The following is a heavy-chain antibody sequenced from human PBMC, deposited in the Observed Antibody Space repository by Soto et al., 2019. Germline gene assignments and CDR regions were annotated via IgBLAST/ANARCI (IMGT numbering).Heavy chain of an antibody. CDR1: GYTFTSYG. V-gene: IGHV1-18*01. D-gene: IGHD1-1*01. CDR2: ISAYNGNT. CDR3: ARVGELERPYYYYGMDV. Sequence: ASVKVSCKASGYTFTSYGISWVRQAPGQGLEWMGWISAYNGNTNYAQKLQGRVTMTTDTSTSTAYMELRSLRSDDTAVYYCARVGELERPYYYYGMDVWGQGTTVAV. J-gene: IGHJ6*02.